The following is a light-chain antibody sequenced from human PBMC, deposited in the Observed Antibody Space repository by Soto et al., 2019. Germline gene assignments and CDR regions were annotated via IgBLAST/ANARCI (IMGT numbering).Light chain of an antibody. CDR3: QQYDNLPPGA. Sequence: DIQMTQSPSSLSASVGDRVTITCQASQDISNYLNWYQQKPGKAPKLLIYDASNLETGVPSRFSGSGSWTDFTFTISSLQPEDSATYYCQQYDNLPPGAFGPGTKVDIK. V-gene: IGKV1-33*01. CDR1: QDISNY. J-gene: IGKJ3*01. CDR2: DAS.